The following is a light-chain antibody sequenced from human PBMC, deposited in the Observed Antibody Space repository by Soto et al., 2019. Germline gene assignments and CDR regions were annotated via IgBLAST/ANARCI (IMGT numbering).Light chain of an antibody. J-gene: IGLJ1*01. V-gene: IGLV2-23*01. CDR1: SGDVGSYDL. Sequence: QSALTQPASVSGSPGQSITISCTGTSGDVGSYDLVSWYQQQPGKAPKLLIYEGTQRPSGLPTRFSGSKSGNTASLTISGLQADDEADYYCCSYAGSRTYLFGTGTKVTVL. CDR3: CSYAGSRTYL. CDR2: EGT.